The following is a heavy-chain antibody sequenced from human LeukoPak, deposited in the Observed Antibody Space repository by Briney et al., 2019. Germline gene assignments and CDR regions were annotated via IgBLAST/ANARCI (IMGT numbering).Heavy chain of an antibody. V-gene: IGHV1-2*02. Sequence: ASVKVSCKASGYTFTGYYMHWVRQAPGQGLEWMGWINPNSGGTNYAQKFQGRVTMTRDTSISTAYMELSRLRSDDTAVYYYARAAVAVSNWFDPWGQGTLVTVSA. CDR3: ARAAVAVSNWFDP. CDR1: GYTFTGYY. J-gene: IGHJ5*02. CDR2: INPNSGGT. D-gene: IGHD6-19*01.